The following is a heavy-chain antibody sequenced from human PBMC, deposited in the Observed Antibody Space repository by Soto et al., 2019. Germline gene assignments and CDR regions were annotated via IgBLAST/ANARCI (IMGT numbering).Heavy chain of an antibody. J-gene: IGHJ4*02. CDR1: GFTFSAYV. CDR2: ITSSGGGT. Sequence: PGGSLILSCSVSGFTFSAYVMSWVRQPPGKGLEWVSSITSSGGGTYYADSVKDRFTVSRDNSKNTVYLPMNSLRDEDKAVYYCAKFTPAWGQRSLVTVS. V-gene: IGHV3-23*01. D-gene: IGHD2-2*01. CDR3: AKFTPA.